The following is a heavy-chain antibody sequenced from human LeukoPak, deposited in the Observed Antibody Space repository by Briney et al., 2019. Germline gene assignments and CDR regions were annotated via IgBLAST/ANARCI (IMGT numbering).Heavy chain of an antibody. D-gene: IGHD3-10*01. CDR2: ISAYNGNT. CDR3: ARGPSITMVRGGQWYYYMDV. J-gene: IGHJ6*03. Sequence: GASVTVSCKASGYTFTSYGISWVRQAPGQGLEWMGWISAYNGNTNYAQKFQGRVTMTRDTSTNTVYMELSSLRSEDTAVYYCARGPSITMVRGGQWYYYMDVWGKGTTVTISS. V-gene: IGHV1-18*01. CDR1: GYTFTSYG.